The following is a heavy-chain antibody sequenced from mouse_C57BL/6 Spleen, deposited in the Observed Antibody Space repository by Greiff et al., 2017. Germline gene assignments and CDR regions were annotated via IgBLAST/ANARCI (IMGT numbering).Heavy chain of an antibody. CDR1: GFTFSDYY. CDR2: INYDGSST. Sequence: EVQLVESEGGLVQPGSSMKLSCTASGFTFSDYYMAWVRQVPEKGLEWVANINYDGSSTYYLDSLKSRFIISRDNAKNILYLQMSSLKSEDTATYYCARADGYHYAMDYWGQGTSVTVSS. CDR3: ARADGYHYAMDY. D-gene: IGHD2-3*01. J-gene: IGHJ4*01. V-gene: IGHV5-16*01.